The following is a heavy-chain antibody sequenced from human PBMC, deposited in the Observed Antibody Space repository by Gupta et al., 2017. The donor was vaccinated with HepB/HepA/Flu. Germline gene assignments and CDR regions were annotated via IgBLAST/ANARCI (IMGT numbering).Heavy chain of an antibody. CDR3: AKETNWGYYFDY. CDR2: ISYDGSNK. Sequence: QVQLVDSGGGVVERGRSLTPSCAAPAFTFSSYGMHWVLQAPGKGLEWVAVISYDGSNKYYADAVMGRFTVSRDNSRKTLFLKMKSLRAEDTAVYYCAKETNWGYYFDYWGHGTLVTVSS. J-gene: IGHJ4*01. V-gene: IGHV3-30*18. D-gene: IGHD7-27*01. CDR1: AFTFSSYG.